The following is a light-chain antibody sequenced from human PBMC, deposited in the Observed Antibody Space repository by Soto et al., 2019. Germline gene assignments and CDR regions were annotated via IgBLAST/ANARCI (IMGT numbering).Light chain of an antibody. CDR3: QQRSNWPPGWT. V-gene: IGKV3-11*01. CDR1: QSVSRY. J-gene: IGKJ1*01. Sequence: EIVLTQSPATLSLSPGERATLSCRASQSVSRYLAWYQQKPGRAPRLLIYDASNRATGIPARFSGSGSGTDFTLTISSLEPEDFAVYYCQQRSNWPPGWTFGQGTKVEIK. CDR2: DAS.